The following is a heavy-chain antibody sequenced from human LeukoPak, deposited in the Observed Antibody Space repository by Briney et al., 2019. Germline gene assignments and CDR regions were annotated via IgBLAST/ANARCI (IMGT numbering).Heavy chain of an antibody. J-gene: IGHJ4*02. CDR2: INPSRNT. V-gene: IGHV4-39*07. CDR3: ARRYDFWSGYPPPLDY. CDR1: GGSINSGSYY. Sequence: SETLSLTCTVSGGSINSGSYYWGWVRQPPGKGLEWIGQINPSRNTNYNPSLKSRVTISVDTSKKQFSLKLSSVTAADTAVYYCARRYDFWSGYPPPLDYWGQGTLVTVSS. D-gene: IGHD3-3*01.